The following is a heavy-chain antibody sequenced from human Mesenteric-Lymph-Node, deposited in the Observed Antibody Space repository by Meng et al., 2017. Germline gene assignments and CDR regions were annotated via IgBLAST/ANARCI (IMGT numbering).Heavy chain of an antibody. Sequence: VQRVHSGAEVKKPGSSVKVPCKASGGTFSSYAMSWVRQAPGKGLEWVSAISGSGGSTYYADSVKGRFTISRDNSKNTLYLQMNSLRAEDTAVYYCAKDPCSGGSCYFTFDYWGQGTLVTVSS. CDR3: AKDPCSGGSCYFTFDY. V-gene: IGHV3-23*04. CDR2: ISGSGGST. D-gene: IGHD2-15*01. CDR1: GGTFSSYA. J-gene: IGHJ4*02.